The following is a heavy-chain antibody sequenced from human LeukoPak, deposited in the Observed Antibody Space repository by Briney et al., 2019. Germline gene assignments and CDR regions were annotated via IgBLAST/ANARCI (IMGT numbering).Heavy chain of an antibody. CDR2: ISGSGGIT. CDR3: AKRGVVIRVILVGFHKEAYYFDS. J-gene: IGHJ4*02. CDR1: GISLSNYG. Sequence: GGSLRLSCAVSGISLSNYGMSWVRQAPGKGLEWVAGISGSGGITNYADSVKGRFTISRDNPKNTLYLQMNRLRAEDTAVYFCAKRGVVIRVILVGFHKEAYYFDSWGQGALVTVSS. D-gene: IGHD3-22*01. V-gene: IGHV3-23*01.